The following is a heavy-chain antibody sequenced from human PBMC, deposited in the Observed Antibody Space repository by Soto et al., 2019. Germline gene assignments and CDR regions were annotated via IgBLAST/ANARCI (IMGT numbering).Heavy chain of an antibody. CDR2: IYYSGNT. Sequence: QVQLQESGPGLVKPSQTLSLTCTVSGGSISSGGYYWSWIRQHPGKGLEWIGYIYYSGNTYYNPSLKSRVTISVDTSKNQFSLKLSSVTAADTAVYYCARVPRYYDILTGYERVDYWGQGTLVTVSS. CDR1: GGSISSGGYY. J-gene: IGHJ4*02. CDR3: ARVPRYYDILTGYERVDY. D-gene: IGHD3-9*01. V-gene: IGHV4-31*03.